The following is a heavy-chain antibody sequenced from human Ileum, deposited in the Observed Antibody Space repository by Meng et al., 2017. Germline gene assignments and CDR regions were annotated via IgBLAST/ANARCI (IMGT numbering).Heavy chain of an antibody. Sequence: QVQLQESGPGLLKPSQTLSLTCTVSGGSISSGGYYLSWIRQHPGKGLEWIGYIYDSGSTYYTPSLKSRIAISRDTYKNQFSLNLNSVTAADTAMYYCASAGTAYFDYWGQGPLVTVSS. CDR1: GGSISSGGYY. D-gene: IGHD1-1*01. J-gene: IGHJ4*02. CDR2: IYDSGST. V-gene: IGHV4-31*03. CDR3: ASAGTAYFDY.